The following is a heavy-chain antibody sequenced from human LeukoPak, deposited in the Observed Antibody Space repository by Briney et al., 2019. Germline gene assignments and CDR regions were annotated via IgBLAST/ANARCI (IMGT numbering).Heavy chain of an antibody. J-gene: IGHJ4*02. CDR2: IYHSGTT. Sequence: PSETLSLTCTVSGYSINGGYYWGWPRQPPGKGLEWIGIIYHSGTTYPNPSLKSRVTISVDTSKNQFPLKLSSVTAEDTAFYYCARGAYSYVGYFDYWGRGTLVTVSS. V-gene: IGHV4-38-2*02. D-gene: IGHD5-18*01. CDR3: ARGAYSYVGYFDY. CDR1: GYSINGGYY.